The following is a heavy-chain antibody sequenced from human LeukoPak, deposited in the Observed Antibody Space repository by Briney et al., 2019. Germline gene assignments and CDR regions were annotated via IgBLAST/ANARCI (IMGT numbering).Heavy chain of an antibody. V-gene: IGHV4-39*07. D-gene: IGHD4-17*01. J-gene: IGHJ5*02. Sequence: PSETLSLTCTVSGGSISSSSYYWSWIRQPPGKGLEWIGEINHSGSTNYNPSLKSRVTISVDTSKNQFSLKLSSVTAADTAVCYCARLRTTVTTYNWFDPWGQGTLVTVSS. CDR1: GGSISSSSYY. CDR3: ARLRTTVTTYNWFDP. CDR2: INHSGST.